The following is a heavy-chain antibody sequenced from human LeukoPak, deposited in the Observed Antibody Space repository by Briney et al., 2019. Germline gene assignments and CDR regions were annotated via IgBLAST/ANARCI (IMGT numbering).Heavy chain of an antibody. CDR2: FDPEDGET. V-gene: IGHV1-24*01. Sequence: ASVKVSCKVSGYTLTELSMHGVRQAPGKGLEWMGGFDPEDGETIYAQKFQGRVTMTEDTSTDTAYMELSSLRSEDTAVYYCATGAGYGYSSSWYGAYWGQGTLVTVSS. D-gene: IGHD6-13*01. CDR1: GYTLTELS. CDR3: ATGAGYGYSSSWYGAY. J-gene: IGHJ4*02.